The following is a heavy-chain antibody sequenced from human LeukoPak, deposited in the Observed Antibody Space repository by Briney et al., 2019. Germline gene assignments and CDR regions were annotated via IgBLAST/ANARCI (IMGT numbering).Heavy chain of an antibody. D-gene: IGHD6-13*01. Sequence: ASVKVSCKASGYAFTHYYMHWVRQAPGQGLEWMGIINPGGGTTSYVQSFQGRVTMTSDTSTSTIYMELSSLRSEDTAVYYCARDGPGYTSSSADYMDVWGKGTTVTVSS. J-gene: IGHJ6*03. V-gene: IGHV1-46*01. CDR2: INPGGGTT. CDR3: ARDGPGYTSSSADYMDV. CDR1: GYAFTHYY.